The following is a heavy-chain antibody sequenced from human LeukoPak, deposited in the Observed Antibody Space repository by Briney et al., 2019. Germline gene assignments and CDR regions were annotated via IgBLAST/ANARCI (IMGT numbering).Heavy chain of an antibody. D-gene: IGHD3-16*01. J-gene: IGHJ4*02. CDR2: INWNGGST. CDR1: GFTFDDYG. Sequence: PGGSLRLSCAASGFTFDDYGVSWVRQAPGKGLEWVSGINWNGGSTGYADSVKGRFTISRDNAKNSLYLQMNSLRAEDTALYYCARVSEAPPGGGTRGVYYFDYWAREPWSPSPQ. CDR3: ARVSEAPPGGGTRGVYYFDY. V-gene: IGHV3-20*04.